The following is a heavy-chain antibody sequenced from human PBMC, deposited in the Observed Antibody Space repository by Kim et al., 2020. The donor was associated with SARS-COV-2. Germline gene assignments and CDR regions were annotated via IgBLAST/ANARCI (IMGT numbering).Heavy chain of an antibody. Sequence: TYYADSVKGRFTISRDNSKNSLYLQMNSLRTEDTALYYCAKIVGATGVDYWGQGTLVTVSS. D-gene: IGHD1-26*01. J-gene: IGHJ4*02. V-gene: IGHV3-43*01. CDR3: AKIVGATGVDY. CDR2: T.